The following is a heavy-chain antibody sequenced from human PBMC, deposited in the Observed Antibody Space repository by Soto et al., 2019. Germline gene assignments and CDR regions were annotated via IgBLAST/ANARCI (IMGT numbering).Heavy chain of an antibody. CDR1: GFTVSSNY. CDR3: AGDLKTDYYDSSGGAFDI. D-gene: IGHD3-22*01. V-gene: IGHV3-53*01. CDR2: IYSGGST. Sequence: GGSLRLSCAASGFTVSSNYMSWVRQAPGKGLEWVSVIYSGGSTYYANSMKGRFTISRDNSKNTLYLQMNSLLAEDTAVYYCAGDLKTDYYDSSGGAFDIWGQGTMVTVSS. J-gene: IGHJ3*02.